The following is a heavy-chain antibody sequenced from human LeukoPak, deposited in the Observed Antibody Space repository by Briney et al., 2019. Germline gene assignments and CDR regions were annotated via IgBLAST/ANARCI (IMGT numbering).Heavy chain of an antibody. J-gene: IGHJ3*02. CDR2: VNSDGSGT. V-gene: IGHV3-74*01. D-gene: IGHD2-2*01. CDR1: GFTFSSYW. CDR3: ARGGDCDSTSCYDDGFDI. Sequence: GGSLRLSCAASGFTFSSYWMHWVRQAPGKGLVWVSRVNSDGSGTTYADSVKGRFAISRDNAKNTMYLQMNSLRVEDTAVYYCARGGDCDSTSCYDDGFDIWGQGTMVTVSS.